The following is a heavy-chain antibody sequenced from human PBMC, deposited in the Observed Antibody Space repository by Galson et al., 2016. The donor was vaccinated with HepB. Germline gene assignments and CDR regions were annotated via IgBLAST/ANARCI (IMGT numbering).Heavy chain of an antibody. J-gene: IGHJ4*02. CDR3: AREGPADGSYFDY. V-gene: IGHV3-7*01. D-gene: IGHD5-24*01. Sequence: SLRLSCAASGFTFSSYAMSWVRQAPGKGLEWVANIKEDGTEKCYADSVKGRLTISRDNARNSLYLQMNSLRAEDTGIYYCAREGPADGSYFDYWGRGTLVTVS. CDR1: GFTFSSYA. CDR2: IKEDGTEK.